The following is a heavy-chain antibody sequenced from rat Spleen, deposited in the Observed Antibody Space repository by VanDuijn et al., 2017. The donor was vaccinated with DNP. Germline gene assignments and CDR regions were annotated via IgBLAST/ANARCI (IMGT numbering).Heavy chain of an antibody. CDR1: GFTFSAYY. J-gene: IGHJ3*01. Sequence: EVQLVESGGGLVQPGRSLKLSCAASGFTFSAYYIAWVRQAPAKGLEWVAYIGSPAYAPYYTDSVKGRFAISRDNAKNTLYLQMNSLRSEDTATYYCAARYSSSWFAYWGQGTLVTVSS. CDR2: IGSPAYAP. D-gene: IGHD1-2*01. V-gene: IGHV5-25*01. CDR3: AARYSSSWFAY.